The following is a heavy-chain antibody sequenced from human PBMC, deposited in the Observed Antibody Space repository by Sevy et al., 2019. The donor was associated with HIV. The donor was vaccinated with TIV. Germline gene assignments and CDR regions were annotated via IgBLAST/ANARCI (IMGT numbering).Heavy chain of an antibody. J-gene: IGHJ4*02. V-gene: IGHV3-64*02. CDR3: ARGRGYSYGNPFDY. D-gene: IGHD5-18*01. CDR2: ISSNGGST. Sequence: GGSLRLSCAASGFTFSSYAMHWVRQAPGKGLEYVSAISSNGGSTYYADSVKGRFTISRDNSKNTLYLQMGSLRAEDMATCYCARGRGYSYGNPFDYWGQGTLVTVSS. CDR1: GFTFSSYA.